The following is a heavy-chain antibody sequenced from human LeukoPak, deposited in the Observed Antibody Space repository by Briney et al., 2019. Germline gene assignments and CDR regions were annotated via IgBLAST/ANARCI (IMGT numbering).Heavy chain of an antibody. CDR1: GYTFTSYY. CDR3: ARDLIGKTVVVPAAIPGY. V-gene: IGHV1-46*01. CDR2: INPSGGST. D-gene: IGHD2-2*01. Sequence: ASVKVSCKASGYTFTSYYMHWGRQAPGQGLEWMGIINPSGGSTSYAQKFQGRVTMTRDTSTSTVYMELSSLRSEDTAVYYCARDLIGKTVVVPAAIPGYWGQGTLVTVSS. J-gene: IGHJ4*02.